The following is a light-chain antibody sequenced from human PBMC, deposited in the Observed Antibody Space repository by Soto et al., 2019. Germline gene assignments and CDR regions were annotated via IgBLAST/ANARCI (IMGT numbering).Light chain of an antibody. CDR2: DAS. V-gene: IGKV1-5*01. Sequence: DIQVTQSPPTLSASVGDRVTSTCRASQTISTWMAWYQQKPGKAPKLLVYDASTLQSGVALRFSGIGSGTEFTLISSGLQPDDSANYYCQQSTTTKNPWRCGQGPKVE. CDR3: QQSTTTKNPWR. J-gene: IGKJ1*01. CDR1: QTISTW.